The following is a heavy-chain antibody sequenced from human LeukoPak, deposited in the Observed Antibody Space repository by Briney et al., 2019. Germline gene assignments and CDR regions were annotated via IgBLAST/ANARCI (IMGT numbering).Heavy chain of an antibody. CDR3: ARWSMATTPFFDS. V-gene: IGHV4-59*01. CDR2: VYYTGST. Sequence: SETLSLTCPVSGGSISNYYYWTWIRQPPGKGLEWIGYVYYTGSTNFNPSLKSRVTMSLDTSRNQFSLKLTSLTAAGTAVYYCARWSMATTPFFDSWGQGTLVTVSS. D-gene: IGHD5-24*01. J-gene: IGHJ4*02. CDR1: GGSISNYY.